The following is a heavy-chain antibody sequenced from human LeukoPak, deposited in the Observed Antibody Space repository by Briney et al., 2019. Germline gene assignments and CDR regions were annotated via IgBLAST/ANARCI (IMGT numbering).Heavy chain of an antibody. CDR2: IYYSGST. D-gene: IGHD2-8*01. V-gene: IGHV4-59*08. CDR3: ARRRFVRGPDVVNPFDY. Sequence: SETLSLTCTVSGGSISTYYWTWIRQPPGKGLEYIGYIYYSGSTYYNPSLKSRVTISVDTSKNQFSLKLSSVTAADTAVYYCARRRFVRGPDVVNPFDYWGQGTLVTVSS. CDR1: GGSISTYY. J-gene: IGHJ4*02.